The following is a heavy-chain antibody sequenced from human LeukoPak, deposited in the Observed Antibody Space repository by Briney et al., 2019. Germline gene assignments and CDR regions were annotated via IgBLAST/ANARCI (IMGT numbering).Heavy chain of an antibody. CDR3: ARGRNSRGYGDYERFDY. Sequence: GGSLRLSCAASGFTFDDYGMSWVRQAPGKGLEWVSGINWNGGSTGYADSVKGRFTISRDNAKNSLYLQMNSLRAEDTALYYCARGRNSRGYGDYERFDYWGQGTLVTVSS. D-gene: IGHD4-17*01. V-gene: IGHV3-20*04. J-gene: IGHJ4*02. CDR1: GFTFDDYG. CDR2: INWNGGST.